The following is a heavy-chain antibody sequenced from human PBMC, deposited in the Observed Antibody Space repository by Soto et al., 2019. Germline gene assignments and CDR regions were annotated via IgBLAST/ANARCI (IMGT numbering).Heavy chain of an antibody. CDR3: ARGGIFPSYGMDV. D-gene: IGHD3-3*01. J-gene: IGHJ6*02. CDR2: ISAYNGNT. V-gene: IGHV1-18*01. Sequence: ASVKVSCKASGCTFTSYGISWVRQAPGQGLEWMGWISAYNGNTNYAQNLQGRVTMTTDTSTSTAYMELSSLRSEDTAVYYCARGGIFPSYGMDVWGQGTTVTVSS. CDR1: GCTFTSYG.